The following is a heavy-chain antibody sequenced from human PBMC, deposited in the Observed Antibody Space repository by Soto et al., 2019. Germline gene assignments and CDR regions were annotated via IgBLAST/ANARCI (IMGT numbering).Heavy chain of an antibody. V-gene: IGHV4-31*03. CDR3: APDDPLENWFDP. CDR1: GGSISSGGYY. J-gene: IGHJ5*02. Sequence: TLSVTCTVSGGSISSGGYYWSWIRQHPGKGLEWIGCIYYSGSTYYNPSLKSRVTISVDTSKNQFSLKLSSVTAADTAVYYCAPDDPLENWFDPWGQGTLVTVSS. CDR2: IYYSGST.